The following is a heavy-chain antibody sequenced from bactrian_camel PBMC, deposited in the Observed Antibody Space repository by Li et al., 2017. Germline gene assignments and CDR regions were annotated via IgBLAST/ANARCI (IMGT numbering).Heavy chain of an antibody. CDR3: AAEGWGPVMSTMGRTTFGN. V-gene: IGHV3S53*01. CDR1: GYSSCDYD. D-gene: IGHD3*01. Sequence: HVQLVESGGGSVQARGSLRLSCAVPGYSSCDYDPSWYRQAPGKEREFVVGFDGTDNTTYADSVKGRFTISRDNAKNTLYLQMNNLKPEDTAVYYCAAEGWGPVMSTMGRTTFGNWGQGTQVTVS. CDR2: FDGTDNT. J-gene: IGHJ6*01.